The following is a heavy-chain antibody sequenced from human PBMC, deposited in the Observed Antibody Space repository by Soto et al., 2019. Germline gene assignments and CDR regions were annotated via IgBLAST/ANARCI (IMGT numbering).Heavy chain of an antibody. V-gene: IGHV4-38-2*01. Sequence: SESLSLTCAVSGYSISSGYYWGWIRQPPGKGLEWIGSIYHSGSTYYNASLKSRVTISVDTSKNQFSLKLSSVTDADTAVYYCASGIDFYNAMDVWGQGTTVTVSS. J-gene: IGHJ6*01. CDR3: ASGIDFYNAMDV. CDR1: GYSISSGYY. D-gene: IGHD1-20*01. CDR2: IYHSGST.